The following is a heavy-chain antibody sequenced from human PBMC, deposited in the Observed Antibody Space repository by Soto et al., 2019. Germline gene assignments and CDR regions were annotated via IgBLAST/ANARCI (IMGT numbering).Heavy chain of an antibody. CDR3: ARQPVKAVNFHVRYDYGKGV. D-gene: IGHD3-3*01. Sequence: QVQLVQSGAEVKKPGSSVKVSCKASGGTFSSYIISWVRQASGQGREWMGRIIPILGIANHAQNGQGSVTLTADKSSSTAYMQRSSLGTEDTAVYSRARQPVKAVNFHVRYDYGKGVSGQGATIAVS. CDR2: IIPILGIA. V-gene: IGHV1-69*02. J-gene: IGHJ6*02. CDR1: GGTFSSYI.